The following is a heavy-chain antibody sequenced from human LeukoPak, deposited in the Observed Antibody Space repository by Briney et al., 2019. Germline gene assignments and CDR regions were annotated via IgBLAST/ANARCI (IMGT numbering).Heavy chain of an antibody. CDR1: GYTFTGYY. CDR3: ARTFEGFLEWLLGDYFDY. D-gene: IGHD3-3*01. V-gene: IGHV1-2*02. CDR2: INPNSGGT. Sequence: ASVKVSCKASGYTFTGYYMHWVRQAPGQGLEWMGWINPNSGGTNYAQKFQGRVTMTRDTSISTAYMELRSLRSDDTAVYYCARTFEGFLEWLLGDYFDYWGQGTLVTVSS. J-gene: IGHJ4*02.